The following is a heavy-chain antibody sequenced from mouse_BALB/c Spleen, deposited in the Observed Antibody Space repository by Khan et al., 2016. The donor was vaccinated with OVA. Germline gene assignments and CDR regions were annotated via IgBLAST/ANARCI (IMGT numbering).Heavy chain of an antibody. CDR3: ARGNLYAMDY. J-gene: IGHJ4*01. Sequence: QVQLQQSGPGLVAPSQSLSITCTVSGFSLTTYGIHWVRQPPGKGLEWLIVIWSDGASTYNSALKSRLSISKDNSKSQVFLKMNSLQTDDTAMYXRARGNLYAMDYWGQGTSVTVSS. D-gene: IGHD2-1*01. V-gene: IGHV2-6*02. CDR1: GFSLTTYG. CDR2: IWSDGAS.